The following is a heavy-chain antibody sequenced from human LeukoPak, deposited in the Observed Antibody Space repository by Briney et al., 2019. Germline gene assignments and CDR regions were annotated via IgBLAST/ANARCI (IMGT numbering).Heavy chain of an antibody. CDR2: VDHTGST. Sequence: SETLSLTCTVSADSITMYYWTWIRQPPGKGLEWIGYVDHTGSTNFNPSLNGRVSISRDTPKNLFSLRLRSVTAADTAVYFCARGRVSSSTWYSTYYYYFSMDVWGKGTTVTVSS. CDR1: ADSITMYY. D-gene: IGHD1-1*01. J-gene: IGHJ6*03. V-gene: IGHV4-59*01. CDR3: ARGRVSSSTWYSTYYYYFSMDV.